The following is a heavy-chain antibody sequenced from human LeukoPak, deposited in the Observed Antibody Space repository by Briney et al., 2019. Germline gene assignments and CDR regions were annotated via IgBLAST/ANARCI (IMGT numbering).Heavy chain of an antibody. Sequence: SETLSLTCTVSGGSISSSSYYWSWIRQPPGKGLEWIGEINHSGSTNYNPSLKSRVTISVDTSKNQFSLKLSSVTAADTAVYYCARHPVGVYYYYYMDVWGKGTTVTISS. CDR3: ARHPVGVYYYYYMDV. J-gene: IGHJ6*03. CDR2: INHSGST. CDR1: GGSISSSSYY. D-gene: IGHD3-10*01. V-gene: IGHV4-39*01.